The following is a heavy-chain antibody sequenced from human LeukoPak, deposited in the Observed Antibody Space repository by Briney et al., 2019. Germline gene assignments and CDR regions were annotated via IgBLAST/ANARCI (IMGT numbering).Heavy chain of an antibody. CDR3: ARSPIGYCSSTSCYHYYYYGMDV. D-gene: IGHD2-2*01. Sequence: SETLSLTCAVYGGSFSGYYWSWIRQPPGKGLEWIGEINHSGSTNYNPYLKSRVTISVDTSKNQFSLKLSSVTAADTAVYYCARSPIGYCSSTSCYHYYYYGMDVWGQGTTVTVSS. J-gene: IGHJ6*02. CDR1: GGSFSGYY. CDR2: INHSGST. V-gene: IGHV4-34*01.